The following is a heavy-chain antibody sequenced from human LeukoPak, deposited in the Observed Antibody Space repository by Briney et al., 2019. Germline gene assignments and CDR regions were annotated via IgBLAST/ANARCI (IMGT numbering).Heavy chain of an antibody. V-gene: IGHV1-69*13. CDR2: IIPIFGTA. J-gene: IGHJ3*02. Sequence: SVKVSCKASGGTFSSYAISWVRQAPGQGLEWMGGIIPIFGTANYAQKFQGRVTITADESTSTAYMELSSLRSEDTAVYYCARDRPGLSTNDAFDIWGQGTMVTVSS. D-gene: IGHD5/OR15-5a*01. CDR3: ARDRPGLSTNDAFDI. CDR1: GGTFSSYA.